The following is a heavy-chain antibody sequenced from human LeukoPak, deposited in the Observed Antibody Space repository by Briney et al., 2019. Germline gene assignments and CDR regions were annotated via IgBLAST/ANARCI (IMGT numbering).Heavy chain of an antibody. CDR3: AREQYQLLSGWFDP. CDR1: GGTFSSYA. Sequence: SVKVSCKASGGTFSSYAISWVRPAPGQGLEWMGRIIPILGIANYAQKFQGRVTITADKSTSTAYMELSSLRSEDTAVYYCAREQYQLLSGWFDPWGQGTLVTVSS. J-gene: IGHJ5*02. CDR2: IIPILGIA. D-gene: IGHD2-2*01. V-gene: IGHV1-69*04.